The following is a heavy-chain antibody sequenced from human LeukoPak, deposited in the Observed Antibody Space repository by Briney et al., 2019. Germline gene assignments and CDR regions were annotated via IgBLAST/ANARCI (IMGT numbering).Heavy chain of an antibody. CDR3: AKDQAIGRDGYNSLRYYFDY. Sequence: QPGRSLRLSCAASGFTFSSYGMHWVRQAPGKGLEWVAVISYDGSNKYYADSVKGRLTISRDNSKNTLYLQMNSLRAEDTAVYYCAKDQAIGRDGYNSLRYYFDYWGQGTLVTVSS. CDR2: ISYDGSNK. D-gene: IGHD5-24*01. CDR1: GFTFSSYG. J-gene: IGHJ4*02. V-gene: IGHV3-30*18.